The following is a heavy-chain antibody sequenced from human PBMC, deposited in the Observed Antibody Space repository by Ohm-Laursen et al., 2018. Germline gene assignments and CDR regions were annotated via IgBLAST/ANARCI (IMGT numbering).Heavy chain of an antibody. CDR1: GFTFSDYY. Sequence: SLRLSCTASGFTFSDYYMSWIRQAPGKGLEWVSYISSSGSIIYYADSVKGRFTISRDNAKNSLYLQMSSLRAEDTAVYYCARDYYDRSGYYPQIDDWGQGTLVTVSS. V-gene: IGHV3-11*01. D-gene: IGHD3-22*01. J-gene: IGHJ4*02. CDR3: ARDYYDRSGYYPQIDD. CDR2: ISSSGSII.